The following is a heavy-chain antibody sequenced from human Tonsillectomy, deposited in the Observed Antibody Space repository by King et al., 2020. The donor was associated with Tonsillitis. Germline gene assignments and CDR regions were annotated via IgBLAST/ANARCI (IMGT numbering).Heavy chain of an antibody. CDR1: GFTFSGYA. V-gene: IGHV3-23*04. Sequence: VQLVESGGGLVQPGGSLRLSYAASGFTFSGYAMSWVRQAPGTGLEWVSSISGSGGSTYYTDSVKGRFTISRDNSKNTLYLQMNSLRAEDTAIYYCAKDSVPSVITIFGTDFDYWGQGTLVTVSS. D-gene: IGHD3-3*01. CDR2: ISGSGGST. CDR3: AKDSVPSVITIFGTDFDY. J-gene: IGHJ4*02.